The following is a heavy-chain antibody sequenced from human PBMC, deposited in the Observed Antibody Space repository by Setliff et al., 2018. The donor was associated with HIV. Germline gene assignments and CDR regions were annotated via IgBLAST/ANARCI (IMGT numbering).Heavy chain of an antibody. CDR2: FYWNDDK. Sequence: SGPTLVNPTQTLTLTCTFSGFSLSTRSVGVGWVRQPPGKALEWLAIFYWNDDKKYNPSLKSRLTITKDTSKNQVVLTMTNMDPVDTATYYCARGRTGADAYGAYYFDNWVQVTLVTVSS. CDR3: ARGRTGADAYGAYYFDN. V-gene: IGHV2-5*01. CDR1: GFSLSTRSVG. J-gene: IGHJ4*02. D-gene: IGHD3-10*01.